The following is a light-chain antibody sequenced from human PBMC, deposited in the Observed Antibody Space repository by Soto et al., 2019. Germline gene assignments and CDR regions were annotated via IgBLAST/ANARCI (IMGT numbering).Light chain of an antibody. CDR1: QRIRSD. CDR3: QQYNNGPLT. Sequence: IVLTQSPATLSLSPWERATVSCRASQRIRSDLAWYQQKPGQAPRLRIYGAFLRATGIPARFSGSGSGTDFTLSISSRQSADFAVDACQQYNNGPLTFGGGTKVDIK. V-gene: IGKV3-15*01. J-gene: IGKJ4*01. CDR2: GAF.